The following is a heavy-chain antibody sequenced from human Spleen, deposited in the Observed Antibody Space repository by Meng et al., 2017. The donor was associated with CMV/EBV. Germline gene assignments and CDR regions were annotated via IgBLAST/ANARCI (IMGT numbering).Heavy chain of an antibody. V-gene: IGHV5-51*01. CDR3: ARHQAAAQVYYYYGMDV. D-gene: IGHD6-13*01. Sequence: KVSCKGSGYSFTSYWIGWVRQMPGKGLEWMGIIYPGDSDTRYSPSFQGQVTISADKSISTAYLQWSSLKASDTAMYYCARHQAAAQVYYYYGMDVWGQGTTVTVSS. J-gene: IGHJ6*02. CDR2: IYPGDSDT. CDR1: GYSFTSYW.